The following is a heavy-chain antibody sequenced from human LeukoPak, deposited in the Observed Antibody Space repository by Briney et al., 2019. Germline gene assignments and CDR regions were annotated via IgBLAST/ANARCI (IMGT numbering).Heavy chain of an antibody. J-gene: IGHJ3*02. CDR2: IYYSGST. V-gene: IGHV4-59*01. D-gene: IGHD3-10*01. CDR3: ARAPYYGSGSYLAFDI. CDR1: GGSISSYY. Sequence: SETLSLTCTVSGGSISSYYWSWIRQPPGKGLEWIGYIYYSGSTNYNPSLKSRVTISVDTSKNQFSLKLSSVTAADTAVYYCARAPYYGSGSYLAFDIWGQGTMVTVSS.